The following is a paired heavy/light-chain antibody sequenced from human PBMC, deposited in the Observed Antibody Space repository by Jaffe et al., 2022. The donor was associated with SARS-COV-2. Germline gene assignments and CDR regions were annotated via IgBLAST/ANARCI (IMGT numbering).Heavy chain of an antibody. J-gene: IGHJ5*02. CDR1: DDSISSYY. CDR2: IYNSGST. V-gene: IGHV4-59*01. D-gene: IGHD3-10*01. Sequence: QVQLQESGPGLVKPSETLSLTCSVTDDSISSYYWSWIRQPPGKGLEWIGYIYNSGSTNYNPSLKSRVTISVDRSKNQFSLKLSSVTAADTAVYYCASGGGWFDPWGQGTLVTVSS. CDR3: ASGGGWFDP.
Light chain of an antibody. CDR2: AAS. CDR1: QSITSS. V-gene: IGKV1-39*01. J-gene: IGKJ1*01. Sequence: DIQMTQSPSSLSASVGDRVTITCRASQSITSSLNWYQQKPGKAPNLLIYAASSLQSGVPSRFSGSGSGTDFTLTIRSLQPEDFATYYCQQSYSTPWTFGQGTKVEIK. CDR3: QQSYSTPWT.